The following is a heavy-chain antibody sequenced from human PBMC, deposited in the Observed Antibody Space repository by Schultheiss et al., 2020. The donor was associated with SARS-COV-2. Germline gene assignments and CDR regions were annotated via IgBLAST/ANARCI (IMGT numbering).Heavy chain of an antibody. D-gene: IGHD3-22*01. CDR2: ISYDGSNK. CDR3: ARGGIVVVIMVDY. CDR1: GFTFSSYG. V-gene: IGHV3-30*19. Sequence: GESLKISCAASGFTFSSYGMHWVRQAPGKGLEWVAVISYDGSNKYYADPVKGRFTISRDNSKNTLYLQMNSLRAEDTAVYYCARGGIVVVIMVDYWGQGTLVTVSS. J-gene: IGHJ4*02.